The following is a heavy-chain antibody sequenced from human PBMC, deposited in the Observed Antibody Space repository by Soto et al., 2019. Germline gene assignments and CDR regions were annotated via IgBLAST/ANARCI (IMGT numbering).Heavy chain of an antibody. CDR1: GFTFSSYA. D-gene: IGHD3-3*01. V-gene: IGHV3-23*01. CDR2: ISGSGGST. J-gene: IGHJ4*02. CDR3: AKDRGSVITIFGVAGSFDY. Sequence: GGSLRLSCAASGFTFSSYAMSWVRQAPGKGLEWVSAISGSGGSTYYADSVKGRFTISRDNSKNTLYLQMNSLRAEDTAVYYCAKDRGSVITIFGVAGSFDYWGQGTLVTVSS.